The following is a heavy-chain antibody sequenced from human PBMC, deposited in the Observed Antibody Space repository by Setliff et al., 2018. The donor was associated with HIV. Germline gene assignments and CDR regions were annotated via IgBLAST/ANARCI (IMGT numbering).Heavy chain of an antibody. J-gene: IGHJ4*02. V-gene: IGHV4-39*07. D-gene: IGHD6-25*01. Sequence: SETLSLTCSVSGGSISSSSYYGGWIRQPPGKGLEWIGSIYYSGSTYYNPSLKSRVTISVDTSKNQFSLKLSSVTAADTAVYYCARYSPRGYTLTGPYWGQGTLVTVSS. CDR3: ARYSPRGYTLTGPY. CDR1: GGSISSSSYY. CDR2: IYYSGST.